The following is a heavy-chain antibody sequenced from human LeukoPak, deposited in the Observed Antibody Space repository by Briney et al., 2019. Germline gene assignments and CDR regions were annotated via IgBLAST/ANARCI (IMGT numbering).Heavy chain of an antibody. CDR1: GYTFTSYG. J-gene: IGHJ5*02. CDR3: ARDIRLLEWLPNWFDP. D-gene: IGHD3-3*01. CDR2: ISAYNGNT. V-gene: IGHV1-18*01. Sequence: ASVKVSCKASGYTFTSYGISWVRQAPGQGLEWMGWISAYNGNTNYAQKLQGRVTMTTDTSTSTAYMELRSLRSDDTAVYYCARDIRLLEWLPNWFDPWGQGTLVTVSS.